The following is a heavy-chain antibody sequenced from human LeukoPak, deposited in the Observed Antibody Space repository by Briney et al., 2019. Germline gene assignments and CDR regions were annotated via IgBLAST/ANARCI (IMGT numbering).Heavy chain of an antibody. D-gene: IGHD3-22*01. CDR1: GGTFSSYA. CDR3: ARVPPGDYYDSSGYSHYFDY. CDR2: IIPIFGTA. Sequence: GSSVKVSCKASGGTFSSYAISWVRQAPGQGLEWMGGIIPIFGTANYAQKFQGRVTITADKSTSTAYMELSSLRSEDTAVYYCARVPPGDYYDSSGYSHYFDYWGQGTLVIVSS. J-gene: IGHJ4*02. V-gene: IGHV1-69*06.